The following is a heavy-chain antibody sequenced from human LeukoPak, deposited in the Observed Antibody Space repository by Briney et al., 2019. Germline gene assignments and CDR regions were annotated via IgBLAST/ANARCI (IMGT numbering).Heavy chain of an antibody. CDR2: IYSGGST. J-gene: IGHJ4*02. CDR1: GFTVSSNY. Sequence: LPGGSLRLSCAASGFTVSSNYMSWVRQAPGKGLEWVSIIYSGGSTYYADSVKGRFTISRDNSKNTLYLQMNSLRAEDTAVYYCARVTGSYYAFDYWGQGTLVTVSS. D-gene: IGHD3-10*01. V-gene: IGHV3-53*01. CDR3: ARVTGSYYAFDY.